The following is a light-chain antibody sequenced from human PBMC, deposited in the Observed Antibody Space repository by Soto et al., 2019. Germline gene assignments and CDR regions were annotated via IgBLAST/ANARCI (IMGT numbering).Light chain of an antibody. CDR3: QQYNDWPLT. Sequence: ETVLTQSPATLSVSPGERVTLSCRASQSVSDNLAWYQQKPGQAPRLLIYGASIRATDIPARFSGSGSGTEFSLTISSLQSEDFAVYYCQQYNDWPLTFGGGTKVDIK. CDR1: QSVSDN. CDR2: GAS. J-gene: IGKJ4*01. V-gene: IGKV3D-15*01.